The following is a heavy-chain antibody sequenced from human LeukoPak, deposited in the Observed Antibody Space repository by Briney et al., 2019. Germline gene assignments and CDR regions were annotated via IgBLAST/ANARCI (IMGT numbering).Heavy chain of an antibody. CDR2: ISAYNGNT. CDR3: ARDRGYDFWSGWTPVDY. D-gene: IGHD3-3*01. J-gene: IGHJ4*02. CDR1: GYTFTSYG. Sequence: VASVKVSCKASGYTFTSYGISWVRQAPGQGLEWMGWISAYNGNTNYAQKLQGRVTMTTDTSTSTAYMELRSLRSDDTAVYYCARDRGYDFWSGWTPVDYRGQGTLVTVSS. V-gene: IGHV1-18*01.